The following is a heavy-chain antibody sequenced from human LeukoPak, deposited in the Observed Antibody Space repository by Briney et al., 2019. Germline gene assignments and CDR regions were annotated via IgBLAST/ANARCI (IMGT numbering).Heavy chain of an antibody. CDR1: GFIFGGYT. Sequence: GGSLRLSCVGSGFIFGGYTMNWVRQAPGKGLEWLSYISPSGGNRFYADSVKGRFTISRDNAKNSVFRQMNDLRAGDTALYYCASRRSGWPNDAFDIWGQGTMVTVSS. CDR2: ISPSGGNR. D-gene: IGHD6-19*01. CDR3: ASRRSGWPNDAFDI. J-gene: IGHJ3*02. V-gene: IGHV3-48*04.